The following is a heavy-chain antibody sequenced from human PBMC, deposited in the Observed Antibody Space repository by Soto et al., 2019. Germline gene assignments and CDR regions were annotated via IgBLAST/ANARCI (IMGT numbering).Heavy chain of an antibody. Sequence: EVQLVESGGGLVQPGGSLKLSCAASGFTFSGSDFHWVRQASGKGLEWVGRIRSKVDSYATAYAASVKDRFTISRDDSKNTAYLQMNSLKTDDTAVYYCTRPDMATNDFDYWGQGTLVTVSS. CDR3: TRPDMATNDFDY. V-gene: IGHV3-73*02. CDR1: GFTFSGSD. J-gene: IGHJ4*02. D-gene: IGHD5-12*01. CDR2: IRSKVDSYAT.